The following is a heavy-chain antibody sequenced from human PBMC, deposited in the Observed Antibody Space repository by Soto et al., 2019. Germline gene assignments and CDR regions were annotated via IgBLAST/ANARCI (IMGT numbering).Heavy chain of an antibody. CDR1: GFTFSSYG. Sequence: ESGGGVVQPGRSLRLSCAASGFTFSSYGMHWVRQAPGKGLEWVAVISYDGSNKYYADSVKGRLTISRDNSKNTLYLQMNSLRGEDTAVYYCAKDNGSGCDWLRVGDASDIWGQGTMVTVSS. J-gene: IGHJ3*02. CDR3: AKDNGSGCDWLRVGDASDI. V-gene: IGHV3-30*18. CDR2: ISYDGSNK. D-gene: IGHD5-12*01.